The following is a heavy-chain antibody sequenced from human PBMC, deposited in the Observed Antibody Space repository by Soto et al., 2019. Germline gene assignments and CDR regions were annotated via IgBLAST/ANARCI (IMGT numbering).Heavy chain of an antibody. CDR2: ISYDGSNK. CDR3: AKGREGGNKPFIDY. J-gene: IGHJ4*02. V-gene: IGHV3-30*18. D-gene: IGHD3-16*01. Sequence: LRLSCAASGFTFSSYGMHWVRQAPGKGLEWVAVISYDGSNKYYADSVKGRFTISRDNSKNTLYLQMNSLRAEDTAVYYCAKGREGGNKPFIDYWGQGTLVIVS. CDR1: GFTFSSYG.